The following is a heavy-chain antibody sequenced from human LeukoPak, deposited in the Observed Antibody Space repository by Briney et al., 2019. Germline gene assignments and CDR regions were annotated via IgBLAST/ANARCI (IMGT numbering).Heavy chain of an antibody. V-gene: IGHV3-9*01. D-gene: IGHD3-9*01. CDR3: AKDSDYDSLTGYPDY. CDR1: GFTFDDYA. Sequence: QPGRSLRLSCAASGFTFDDYAMHWVRHAPGKGLEWVSGISWNSGSIGYADSVKGRFTISRDNAKNSLYLQMNSLRAEDTALYYCAKDSDYDSLTGYPDYWGQGTLVTVSS. CDR2: ISWNSGSI. J-gene: IGHJ4*02.